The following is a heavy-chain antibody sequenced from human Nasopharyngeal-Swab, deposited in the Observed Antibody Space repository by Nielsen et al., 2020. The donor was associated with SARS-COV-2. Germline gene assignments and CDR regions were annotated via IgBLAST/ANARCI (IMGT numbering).Heavy chain of an antibody. V-gene: IGHV3-53*01. D-gene: IGHD5-18*01. Sequence: GESLKISCAASGFTVSSNYMSWVRQAPGKGLEWVSFIYSDGSTSYTDSVKGRFTISRDNAKNSLYLQMNSLRDEDTAVYYCASSGYRLDYYSMDVWGQGTTVTVSS. CDR2: IYSDGST. J-gene: IGHJ6*01. CDR3: ASSGYRLDYYSMDV. CDR1: GFTVSSNY.